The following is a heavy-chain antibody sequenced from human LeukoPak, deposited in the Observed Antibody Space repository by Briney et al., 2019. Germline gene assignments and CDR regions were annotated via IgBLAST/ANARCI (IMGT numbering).Heavy chain of an antibody. CDR1: GYTFTGYY. CDR3: ARHPYSGSYHFDY. V-gene: IGHV1-2*02. Sequence: ASVKVSCKASGYTFTGYYMHWVRQAPGQGLEWMGWINPNSGGTNSAQKFQGRVTMTRDTTISTAYMELSRLTSDDTAVYYCARHPYSGSYHFDYWGQGTLVTVSS. CDR2: INPNSGGT. D-gene: IGHD1-26*01. J-gene: IGHJ4*02.